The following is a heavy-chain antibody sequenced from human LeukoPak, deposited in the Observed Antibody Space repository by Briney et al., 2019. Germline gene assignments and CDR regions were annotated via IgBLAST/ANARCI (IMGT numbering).Heavy chain of an antibody. V-gene: IGHV1-18*04. CDR1: GYTFTSYY. CDR2: INSYNGNT. D-gene: IGHD5-18*01. Sequence: GASVKVSCKASGYTFTSYYMHWVRQAPGQGLEWMGWINSYNGNTNYAQKLQGRVTMTTDTSTSTAYMEVRSLRSDDTAVFYCARDRPTAMESSFYFYGMDVWGQGTTVTVSS. J-gene: IGHJ6*02. CDR3: ARDRPTAMESSFYFYGMDV.